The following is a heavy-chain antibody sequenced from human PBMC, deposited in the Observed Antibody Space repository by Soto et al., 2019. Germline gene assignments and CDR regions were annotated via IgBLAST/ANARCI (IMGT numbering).Heavy chain of an antibody. D-gene: IGHD4-17*01. Sequence: NPSETLSLTCTVSGGSISSYYWSWIRQPPGKGLEWIGYIYYSGSTNYNPSLKSRVTISVDTSKNQFSLKLSSVTAADTAVYYCARDLRGYPYGDYSGYFDYWGQGTLVTVSS. CDR3: ARDLRGYPYGDYSGYFDY. V-gene: IGHV4-59*01. CDR2: IYYSGST. J-gene: IGHJ4*02. CDR1: GGSISSYY.